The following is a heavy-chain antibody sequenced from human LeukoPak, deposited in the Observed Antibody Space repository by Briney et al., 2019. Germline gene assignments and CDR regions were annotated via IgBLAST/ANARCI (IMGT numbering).Heavy chain of an antibody. J-gene: IGHJ6*02. CDR3: ATGTVTPYYYYGMDV. CDR2: IWYDGSNK. Sequence: GGSLRLSCAASGFTFSSYGMHWVRQAPGKGLEWVAVIWYDGSNKYYADSVKGRFTISRDNSENTLYLQMNSLRAEDTAVYYCATGTVTPYYYYGMDVWGQGTTVTVSS. V-gene: IGHV3-33*01. D-gene: IGHD4-11*01. CDR1: GFTFSSYG.